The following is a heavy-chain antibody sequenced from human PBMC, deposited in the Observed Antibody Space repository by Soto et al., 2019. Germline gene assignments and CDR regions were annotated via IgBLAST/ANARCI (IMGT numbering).Heavy chain of an antibody. V-gene: IGHV3-21*01. J-gene: IGHJ5*02. D-gene: IGHD1-26*01. CDR2: ISSSSSYI. CDR1: GFTFSSYS. Sequence: GGSLRLSCAASGFTFSSYSMNWVRQAPGKGLEWVSSISSSSSYIYYADSVKGRFTISRDNAKNSLYLQMNSLRAEDTAVYYCAKNQGVELVPLATVDWFDPWGQGSVVTVSS. CDR3: AKNQGVELVPLATVDWFDP.